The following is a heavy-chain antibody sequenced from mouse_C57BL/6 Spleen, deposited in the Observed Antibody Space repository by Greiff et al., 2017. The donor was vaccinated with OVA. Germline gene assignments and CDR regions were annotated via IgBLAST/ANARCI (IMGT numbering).Heavy chain of an antibody. Sequence: EVQLQQSGPGLVKPAQSLSLTCSVTGYSIPSGYYWNWIRQFPGNKLEWMGYISYAGSNNYNPSLKNRISITRDTSKHQFYLKLKSVTTEDTATYYCARDGGNYVYYFDYWGQGTTLTVSS. CDR1: GYSIPSGYY. V-gene: IGHV3-6*01. CDR3: ARDGGNYVYYFDY. D-gene: IGHD2-1*01. CDR2: ISYAGSN. J-gene: IGHJ2*01.